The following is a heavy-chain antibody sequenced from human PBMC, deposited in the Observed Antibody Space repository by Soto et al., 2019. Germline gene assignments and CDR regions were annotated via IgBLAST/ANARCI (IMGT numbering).Heavy chain of an antibody. CDR2: IHNTGSP. Sequence: SETLSPTCTASGGSISSGDYYWSWIRQPPGKGLEWIAYIHNTGSPYYNLSLKSRLTISIDTSKNHFSLRLSSVTAADTAVYFCARSRHSGSYFFDYWGQGILVTVSS. CDR3: ARSRHSGSYFFDY. D-gene: IGHD1-26*01. CDR1: GGSISSGDYY. J-gene: IGHJ4*02. V-gene: IGHV4-30-4*01.